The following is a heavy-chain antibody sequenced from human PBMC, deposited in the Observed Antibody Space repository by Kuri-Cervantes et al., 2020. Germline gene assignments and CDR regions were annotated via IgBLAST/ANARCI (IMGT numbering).Heavy chain of an antibody. Sequence: GSLRLSCTVSGGSISSYYWSWIRQPPGKGLEWIGYIYYGGSTNYNPSLKSRVTISVDTSKNQFSLKLSSVTAADTAVYYCAREGSTVYYYYYYGMDVWGQGTTVTVSS. J-gene: IGHJ6*02. CDR3: AREGSTVYYYYYYGMDV. D-gene: IGHD3-10*01. CDR1: GGSISSYY. V-gene: IGHV4-59*12. CDR2: IYYGGST.